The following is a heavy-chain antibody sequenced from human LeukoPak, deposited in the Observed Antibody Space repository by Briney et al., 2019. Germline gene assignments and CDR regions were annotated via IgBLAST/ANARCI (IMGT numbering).Heavy chain of an antibody. CDR1: GFTFSSYA. CDR3: AKDLGITTTTGDFDY. J-gene: IGHJ4*02. V-gene: IGHV3-23*01. Sequence: GGSLRLSCAASGFTFSSYAMSWVRQAPGKGLEWVSALSRSGSSTYYADSVKGRFTISRDNSKNTLYLQMNSLRAEDTAVYYCAKDLGITTTTGDFDYWGQGTLVTVSS. CDR2: LSRSGSST. D-gene: IGHD1-20*01.